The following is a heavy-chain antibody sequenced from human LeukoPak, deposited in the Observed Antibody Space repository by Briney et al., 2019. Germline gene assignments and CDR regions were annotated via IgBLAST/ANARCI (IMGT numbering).Heavy chain of an antibody. J-gene: IGHJ5*02. CDR3: AKGWTAVGS. V-gene: IGHV3-23*01. CDR1: GFTFSISA. D-gene: IGHD1-26*01. CDR2: ISGGSEST. Sequence: GGSLRLSCVASGFTFSISAMTWVRQAPGKGLEWVSGISGGSESTYYADSVKGRFTISRDNSKNTLYMEMNNLRGADTAVCYCAKGWTAVGSWGQGTRVTVSS.